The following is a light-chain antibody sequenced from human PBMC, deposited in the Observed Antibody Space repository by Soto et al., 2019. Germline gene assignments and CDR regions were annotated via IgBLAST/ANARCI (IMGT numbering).Light chain of an antibody. J-gene: IGKJ1*01. CDR1: QSVVYTSNNKNY. CDR2: WAS. CDR3: QQYYSPWT. Sequence: DIVMTQSPDSLAVSLGERATINCKSSQSVVYTSNNKNYLAWYQQKPGQPPKLLIYWASTRESGVPDRFSGSGSGTDFTLTISSLQAEDVAVYYCQQYYSPWTFGQGTKVEIK. V-gene: IGKV4-1*01.